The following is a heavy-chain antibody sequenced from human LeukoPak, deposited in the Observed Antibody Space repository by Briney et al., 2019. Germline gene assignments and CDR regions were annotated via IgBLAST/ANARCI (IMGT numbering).Heavy chain of an antibody. CDR3: ARGLSDSWSYYFDY. Sequence: SETLSLTCTVSGGSISSYYWSWLRQPPGKGLEWIGYIYYSGSTNYNPSLTSRVTISVDTSKNQFSLKLSSVTAADTAVYYCARGLSDSWSYYFDYWGQGTLVAVSS. J-gene: IGHJ4*02. CDR2: IYYSGST. CDR1: GGSISSYY. D-gene: IGHD6-13*01. V-gene: IGHV4-59*01.